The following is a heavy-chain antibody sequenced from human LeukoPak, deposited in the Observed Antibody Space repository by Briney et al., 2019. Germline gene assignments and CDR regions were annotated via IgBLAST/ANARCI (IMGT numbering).Heavy chain of an antibody. CDR2: ISGSGDST. J-gene: IGHJ4*02. CDR3: AKEGTVRFLEVDYFDY. D-gene: IGHD3-3*01. V-gene: IGHV3-23*01. Sequence: GGSLRLSCSASGFTFSTYWMSWGRQAPGKGLEWVSAISGSGDSTYYADSVKGRFTVSRDNSKNTLYLQMNSLRAEDTAVYYCAKEGTVRFLEVDYFDYWGQGTLVTVSS. CDR1: GFTFSTYW.